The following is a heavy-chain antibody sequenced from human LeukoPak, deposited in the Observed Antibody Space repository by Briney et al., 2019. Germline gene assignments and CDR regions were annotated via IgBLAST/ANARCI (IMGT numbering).Heavy chain of an antibody. CDR2: IYSGGST. CDR3: ARELYGGNSY. V-gene: IGHV3-66*02. J-gene: IGHJ4*02. D-gene: IGHD4-23*01. CDR1: GFTVSSNY. Sequence: GGSLRLSCAASGFTVSSNYMSWVRQAPGKGLEWVPVIYSGGSTYYADSVKGRFTISRDNSENTLYLQMNSLRAEDTAVYYCARELYGGNSYWGQGTLVTVSS.